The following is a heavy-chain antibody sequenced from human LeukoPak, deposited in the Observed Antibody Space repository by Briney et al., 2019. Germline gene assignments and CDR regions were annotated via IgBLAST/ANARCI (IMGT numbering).Heavy chain of an antibody. J-gene: IGHJ4*02. Sequence: GGSLRLSWATSGFIFSTYALSWVRQAPGKGLERASSISGSGGSTYHADSVKGRFTISRDSSKNTLFLQMNSLRAEDTAVYYCSKGGHGYHSRGYYYVEIDYWGQGTLVTVSS. V-gene: IGHV3-23*01. D-gene: IGHD3-22*01. CDR1: GFIFSTYA. CDR3: SKGGHGYHSRGYYYVEIDY. CDR2: ISGSGGST.